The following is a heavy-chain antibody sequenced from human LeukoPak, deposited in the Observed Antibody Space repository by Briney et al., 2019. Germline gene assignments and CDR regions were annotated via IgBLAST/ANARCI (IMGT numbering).Heavy chain of an antibody. D-gene: IGHD2-15*01. J-gene: IGHJ6*03. V-gene: IGHV4-39*01. CDR2: IYYSGST. Sequence: SETLSLTCTVSGGSISSSSYYWGWIRQPPGKGLEWIGSIYYSGSTYYNPSLKSRVTISVDTSKNQFSLKLSSVTAADTAVYYCARRAAVRYYYYYMDVWGKGTTVTISS. CDR3: ARRAAVRYYYYYMDV. CDR1: GGSISSSSYY.